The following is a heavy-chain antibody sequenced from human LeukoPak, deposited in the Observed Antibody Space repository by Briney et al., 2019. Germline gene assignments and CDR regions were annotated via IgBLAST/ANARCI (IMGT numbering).Heavy chain of an antibody. V-gene: IGHV1-2*06. J-gene: IGHJ4*02. CDR2: INPNSGGT. CDR1: GYTFTGYY. Sequence: ASVKVSCKASGYTFTGYYMHWVRQAPGQGLEWMGRINPNSGGTNYAQKFQGRVTMTRDTSISTAYMELSRLRSDDTAVYYCARAEAADYCDSSGYGGAYFDYWGQGTLVTVSS. CDR3: ARAEAADYCDSSGYGGAYFDY. D-gene: IGHD3-22*01.